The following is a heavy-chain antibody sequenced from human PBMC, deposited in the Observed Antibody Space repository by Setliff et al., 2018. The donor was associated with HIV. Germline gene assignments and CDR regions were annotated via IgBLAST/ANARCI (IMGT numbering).Heavy chain of an antibody. CDR2: IYYSGST. CDR3: ASGNHNAYEI. Sequence: SETLSLTCTVSGVSISNYYWSWIRQPPGKGLEWIGTIYYSGSTYYNPSLKSRVTISVDTSKNQFSLKLTSVTAADTAVYYCASGNHNAYEIWGQGTMVTVSS. CDR1: GVSISNYY. J-gene: IGHJ3*02. V-gene: IGHV4-59*01.